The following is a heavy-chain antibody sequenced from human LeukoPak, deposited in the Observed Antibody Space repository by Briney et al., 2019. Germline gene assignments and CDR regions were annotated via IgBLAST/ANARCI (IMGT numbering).Heavy chain of an antibody. Sequence: GGSLRLSCTASGFTFSSYTMNWVRQAPGKGLEWVSSITITSSYIYYTDSVKGRFTISRDNAKNSLYLQMNSLRAEDTAVYYCARGIGYYYGSGSHYFDYWGQGTLVTVSS. CDR1: GFTFSSYT. V-gene: IGHV3-21*01. D-gene: IGHD3-10*01. J-gene: IGHJ4*02. CDR2: ITITSSYI. CDR3: ARGIGYYYGSGSHYFDY.